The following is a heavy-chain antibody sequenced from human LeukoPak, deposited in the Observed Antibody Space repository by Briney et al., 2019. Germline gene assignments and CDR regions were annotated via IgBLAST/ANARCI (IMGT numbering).Heavy chain of an antibody. D-gene: IGHD4/OR15-4a*01. CDR2: ISTTGNTI. CDR1: GFIFSDYE. J-gene: IGHJ4*02. Sequence: GGSLRLSCVVAGFIFSDYEMNWVRQAPGKGLEWVSYISTTGNTIYYLDSVKGRFTISRDNANNALFLQMNSLRPEDTGVYYCARGHMVLRHWGQGARVTVSS. V-gene: IGHV3-48*03. CDR3: ARGHMVLRH.